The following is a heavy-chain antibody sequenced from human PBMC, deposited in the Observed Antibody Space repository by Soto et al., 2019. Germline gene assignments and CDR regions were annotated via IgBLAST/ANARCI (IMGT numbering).Heavy chain of an antibody. CDR1: GFTFSGSA. V-gene: IGHV3-73*01. Sequence: PGGSLRLSCAASGFTFSGSAMHWVRQASGKGLEWVGCIRSKANSYATAYAASVKGRFTISRDDSKNTAYLQMNSLKTEDTAVYYCTRLEYSSSFLGMDVWGQGTTVTVSS. CDR2: IRSKANSYAT. D-gene: IGHD6-6*01. J-gene: IGHJ6*02. CDR3: TRLEYSSSFLGMDV.